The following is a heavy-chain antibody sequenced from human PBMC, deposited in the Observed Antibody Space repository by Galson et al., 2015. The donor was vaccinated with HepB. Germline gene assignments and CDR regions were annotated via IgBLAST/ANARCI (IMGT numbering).Heavy chain of an antibody. D-gene: IGHD2-2*02. V-gene: IGHV1-46*04. CDR3: ARSPHVPATAIPNLAGAFDI. CDR2: INPSGGST. CDR1: GYTFTSYY. J-gene: IGHJ3*02. Sequence: SVKVSCKASGYTFTSYYMHWVRQAPGQGLEWMGIINPSGGSTSYAQKLQGRVTMTRDTSTSTVYMELSSLRSEDTAVYYCARSPHVPATAIPNLAGAFDIWGQGTMVTVSS.